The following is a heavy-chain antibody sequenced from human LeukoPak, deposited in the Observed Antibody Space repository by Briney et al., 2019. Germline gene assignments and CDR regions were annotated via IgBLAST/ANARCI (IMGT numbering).Heavy chain of an antibody. Sequence: GGSLRLSCAASGFTFSSYSMNWVRQAPGKGLEWVSSISSSSSYIYYADSVKGRFTISRDNAKNSLYLQMNSLRAEDTAVYYCARSYYYDSSGYYGLDYWGQGTLVTVSS. D-gene: IGHD3-22*01. CDR3: ARSYYYDSSGYYGLDY. CDR1: GFTFSSYS. J-gene: IGHJ4*02. V-gene: IGHV3-21*01. CDR2: ISSSSSYI.